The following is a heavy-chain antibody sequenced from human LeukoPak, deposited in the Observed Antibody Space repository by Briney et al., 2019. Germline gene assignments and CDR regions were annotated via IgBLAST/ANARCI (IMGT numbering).Heavy chain of an antibody. CDR3: ARDPATMVRGVYYYYYYMDV. V-gene: IGHV1-2*02. CDR2: INPNSGGT. Sequence: GASVKVSCKASGYTFTGYYMHWVRQAPGQGLEWMGWINPNSGGTNYAQKFQGRVTMTRDTSISTAYMELSSLRSDDTAVYYCARDPATMVRGVYYYYYYMDVWGKGTTVTVSS. D-gene: IGHD3-10*01. CDR1: GYTFTGYY. J-gene: IGHJ6*03.